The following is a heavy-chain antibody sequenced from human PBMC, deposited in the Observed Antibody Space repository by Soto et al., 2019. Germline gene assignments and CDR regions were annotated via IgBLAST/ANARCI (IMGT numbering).Heavy chain of an antibody. V-gene: IGHV4-59*01. CDR3: ARENKYDFWSGSNWFDP. Sequence: PSDTLSLTCTVSGGSISSYYWSWIRQPPGKGLEWIGYIYYSGSTNYNPSLKSRVTISVDTSKNQFSLKLSSVTAADTAVYYCARENKYDFWSGSNWFDPWGQGTLVTSPQ. CDR2: IYYSGST. J-gene: IGHJ5*02. CDR1: GGSISSYY. D-gene: IGHD3-3*01.